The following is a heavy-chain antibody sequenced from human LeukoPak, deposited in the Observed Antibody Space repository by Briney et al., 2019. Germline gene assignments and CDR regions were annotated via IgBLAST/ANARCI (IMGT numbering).Heavy chain of an antibody. CDR3: AAAGKWFPAPYFDY. CDR1: GYTFTGYY. Sequence: GASVKVSCKASGYTFTGYYMHWVRQAPGQGLEWMGWINPNSGGTNYAQKFQGRVTMTRDTSIGTAYMELSRLRSDDTAVYYCAAAGKWFPAPYFDYWGQGTLVTVSS. D-gene: IGHD3-22*01. CDR2: INPNSGGT. V-gene: IGHV1-2*02. J-gene: IGHJ4*02.